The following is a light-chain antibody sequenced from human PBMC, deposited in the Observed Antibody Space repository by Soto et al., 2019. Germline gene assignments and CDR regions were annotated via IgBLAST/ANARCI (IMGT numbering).Light chain of an antibody. V-gene: IGLV1-47*01. CDR3: SAWDDSLSGPV. J-gene: IGLJ2*01. CDR1: SSNIGSNY. CDR2: RND. Sequence: QTVVTQPPSASGTPGQRVTISCSGSSSNIGSNYVYWYQQLPGTAPKLLIYRNDQRPSGVPDRFSASRSGTSASLAISGLRSEDEADYYCSAWDDSLSGPVFGGGPKLTVL.